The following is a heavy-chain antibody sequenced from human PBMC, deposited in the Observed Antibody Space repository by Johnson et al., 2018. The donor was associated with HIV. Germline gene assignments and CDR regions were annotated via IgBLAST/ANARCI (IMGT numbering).Heavy chain of an antibody. D-gene: IGHD1-26*01. CDR2: ISWNSCSI. CDR3: ASEGALWSDAFDI. CDR1: GFTFDDYA. V-gene: IGHV3-9*01. J-gene: IGHJ3*02. Sequence: VQLVESGGGLVQPGRSLRLSCAASGFTFDDYAMHWVRQAPGKGLEWVSGISWNSCSIAYADSVKGRFTISRDNAKNSLYLQMSSLRAEDTAVYYCASEGALWSDAFDIWGQGTMVTVSS.